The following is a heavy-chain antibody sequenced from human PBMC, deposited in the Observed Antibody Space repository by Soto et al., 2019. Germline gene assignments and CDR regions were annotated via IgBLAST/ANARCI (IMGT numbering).Heavy chain of an antibody. CDR2: IIPIFGSA. CDR3: ARDGGGRYFDWSRLYFYY. V-gene: IGHV1-69*13. J-gene: IGHJ4*02. CDR1: GGTLDSYS. D-gene: IGHD3-9*01. Sequence: GASVKVSCKASGGTLDSYSITWVRQAPGQGLEWMGGIIPIFGSASYAQRFQGRVTITADESTSTSYMELSSLRSEDTAVYYCARDGGGRYFDWSRLYFYYWGQGTLVTVSS.